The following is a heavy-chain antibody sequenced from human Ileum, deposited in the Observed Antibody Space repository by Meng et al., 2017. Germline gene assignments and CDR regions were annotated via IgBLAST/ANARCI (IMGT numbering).Heavy chain of an antibody. V-gene: IGHV4-4*02. CDR2: IYLAGSP. D-gene: IGHD2-15*01. Sequence: QGLGPGLVGPSGTRSLTCPVSGGSISSSFYWSWVRQSPGKGLEWIGQIYLAGSPNYNPSLESRVTISVDKSKNQFSLRLTSVTAADTAIFYCVRHGGKYFDSWGQGTLVTVSS. CDR3: VRHGGKYFDS. CDR1: GGSISSSFY. J-gene: IGHJ4*02.